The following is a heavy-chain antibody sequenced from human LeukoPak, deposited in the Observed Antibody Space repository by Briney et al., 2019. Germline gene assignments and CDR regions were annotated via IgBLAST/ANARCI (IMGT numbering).Heavy chain of an antibody. Sequence: ASVKVSCKASGYSFTDHEINWVRQATGQGLEWLGWMNPKSGNTGYAQKFQGRVTMTSDTSRSTAFMELSSLSSEDTAVYYCARAISGDDGTGLSFRVDYWGQGALVTVSS. D-gene: IGHD5-12*01. CDR1: GYSFTDHE. CDR2: MNPKSGNT. CDR3: ARAISGDDGTGLSFRVDY. V-gene: IGHV1-8*01. J-gene: IGHJ4*02.